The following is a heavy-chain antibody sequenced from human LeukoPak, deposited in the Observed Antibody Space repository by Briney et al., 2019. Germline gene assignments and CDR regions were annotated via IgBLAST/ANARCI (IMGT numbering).Heavy chain of an antibody. CDR3: AREAYYDFWSGRNWFDP. CDR2: IYTSGST. CDR1: GGSISSYY. J-gene: IGHJ5*02. Sequence: SETLSLTCTVSGGSISSYYWSWIRQPAGKGLEWIGRIYTSGSTNYNPSLKSRVTISVDTSKNQSSLKLSSVTAADTAVYYCAREAYYDFWSGRNWFDPWGQGTLVTVSS. V-gene: IGHV4-4*07. D-gene: IGHD3-3*01.